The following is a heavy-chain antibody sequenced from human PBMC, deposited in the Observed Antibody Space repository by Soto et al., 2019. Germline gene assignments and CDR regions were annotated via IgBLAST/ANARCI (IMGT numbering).Heavy chain of an antibody. V-gene: IGHV3-23*01. CDR1: GFRFSDFA. Sequence: EVQLLESGGGFVQPGGSLRLSCAASGFRFSDFAMTWVRQAPGRGLEWVSAITGTASSTYYADSVKGRCTISRDNSKNTLYLQKNSLRAEDTAIYYCAKGAEGYVVSSLDSWGQGTLVTVSS. CDR3: AKGAEGYVVSSLDS. CDR2: ITGTASST. D-gene: IGHD5-12*01. J-gene: IGHJ4*02.